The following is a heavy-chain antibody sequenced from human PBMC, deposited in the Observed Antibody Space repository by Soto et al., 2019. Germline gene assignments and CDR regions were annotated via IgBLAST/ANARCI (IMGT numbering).Heavy chain of an antibody. CDR2: ISAYNGNT. V-gene: IGHV1-18*01. CDR3: ARGPGTGAAFDY. J-gene: IGHJ4*02. CDR1: GYTFTSYG. Sequence: ASVKVSCKASGYTFTSYGISWVRQAPGQGLEWMGWISAYNGNTNYAQKLQGRVTITRDTSTSTAYMELSSLRSEDTAVYYCARGPGTGAAFDYWGQGTLVTVSS. D-gene: IGHD6-13*01.